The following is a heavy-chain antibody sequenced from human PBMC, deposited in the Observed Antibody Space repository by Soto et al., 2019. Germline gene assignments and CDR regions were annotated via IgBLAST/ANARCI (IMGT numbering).Heavy chain of an antibody. D-gene: IGHD4-4*01. CDR1: GFTFSTYG. V-gene: IGHV3-33*01. CDR2: IWYDGSNQ. CDR3: ARDVGALNYSPAYFDF. Sequence: PGGSLRLSCAPSGFTFSTYGMHWFRQAPGKGLEWVAVIWYDGSNQYYADSVKGRFTISRDNSKNMLYLQMNSLRAEDTAVYYCARDVGALNYSPAYFDFWGQGTTVTVAS. J-gene: IGHJ4*02.